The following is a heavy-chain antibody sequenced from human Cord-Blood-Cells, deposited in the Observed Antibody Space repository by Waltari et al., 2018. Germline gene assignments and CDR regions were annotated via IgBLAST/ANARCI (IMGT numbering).Heavy chain of an antibody. D-gene: IGHD2-15*01. J-gene: IGHJ4*02. CDR3: ARDRDGGYYFDY. CDR1: GGSIRSGGSY. V-gene: IGHV4-31*03. Sequence: QVQLQESGPGLAKPSQTLSLTCTVSGGSIRSGGSYWTWISQHPGKGLEWIGYIYLSGSTYYNPSLKSRVTISVDTSKNQFSLKLSSVTAADTAVYYCARDRDGGYYFDYWGQGTLVTVSS. CDR2: IYLSGST.